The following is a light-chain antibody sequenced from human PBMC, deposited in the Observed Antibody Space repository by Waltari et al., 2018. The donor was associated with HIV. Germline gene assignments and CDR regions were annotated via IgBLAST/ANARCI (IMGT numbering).Light chain of an antibody. Sequence: QSALPQPASVSGSPGQSITISCTGTSRDIGAYAYVSWYPQYPSKAPRLLIYDVSVRSSGISDRFSGAKSAYTASASLTISKLQAEDEAHYYCVSYATNNIPLFGGGTKLTVL. CDR1: SRDIGAYAY. CDR2: DVS. J-gene: IGLJ3*02. V-gene: IGLV2-14*03. CDR3: VSYATNNIPL.